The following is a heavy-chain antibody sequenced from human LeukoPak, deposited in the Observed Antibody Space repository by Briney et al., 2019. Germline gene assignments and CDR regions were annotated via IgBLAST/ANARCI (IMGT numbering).Heavy chain of an antibody. J-gene: IGHJ4*02. V-gene: IGHV4-39*07. CDR1: GGSISSGSYY. CDR2: INHSGST. CDR3: ARRKIIGYQRAHFDY. Sequence: PSETLSLTCTVSGGSISSGSYYWSWIRQPPGKGLEWIGEINHSGSTNYNPSLKSRVTISVDTSKNQFSLKLSSVTAADTAVYYCARRKIIGYQRAHFDYWGQGTLVTVSS. D-gene: IGHD2/OR15-2a*01.